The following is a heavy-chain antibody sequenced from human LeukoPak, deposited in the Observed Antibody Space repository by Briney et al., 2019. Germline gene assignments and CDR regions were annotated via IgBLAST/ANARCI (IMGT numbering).Heavy chain of an antibody. CDR3: ATSSAAPANM. CDR2: IKQDGSAK. J-gene: IGHJ4*02. D-gene: IGHD2-2*01. V-gene: IGHV3-7*01. Sequence: GGSLRLSCAASGFTFSTYWMSWVRQAPGNGLEWVANIKQDGSAKHYVDSVKGRFTISRDNAKNSLYLQMNSLRPEDTGVYYCATSSAAPANMWGQGTLVTVSS. CDR1: GFTFSTYW.